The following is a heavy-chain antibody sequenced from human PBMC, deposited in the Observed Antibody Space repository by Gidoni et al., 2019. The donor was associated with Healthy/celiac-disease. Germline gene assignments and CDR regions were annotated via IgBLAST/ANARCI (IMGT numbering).Heavy chain of an antibody. CDR2: INPSGAST. D-gene: IGHD3-22*01. CDR3: ARDTMVVVVTPLGAFDI. V-gene: IGHV1-46*03. J-gene: IGHJ3*02. Sequence: QVQLVQAGAEVKKPGASVKVSCKASGYTFTSYDMHWVRQAPGHGIEWMGIINPSGASTSNAQKFQGRVTLTRDTSPRTVYLELSSLRSEYTAVYYCARDTMVVVVTPLGAFDIWGQGTMVTVSS. CDR1: GYTFTSYD.